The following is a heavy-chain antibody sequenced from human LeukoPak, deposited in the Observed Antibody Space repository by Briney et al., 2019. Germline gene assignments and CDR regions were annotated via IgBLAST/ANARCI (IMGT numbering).Heavy chain of an antibody. Sequence: GGSLRLSCAASGFTFSSYWMSWVRQAPGKGLEWVANIKQDGSEKYYVDSVKGRFTISRDNAKNSLYLQMNSLRAEDTAVYYCARDYYGPPSAFDIWGQGTMVTVSS. J-gene: IGHJ3*02. D-gene: IGHD3-10*01. CDR1: GFTFSSYW. CDR3: ARDYYGPPSAFDI. CDR2: IKQDGSEK. V-gene: IGHV3-7*01.